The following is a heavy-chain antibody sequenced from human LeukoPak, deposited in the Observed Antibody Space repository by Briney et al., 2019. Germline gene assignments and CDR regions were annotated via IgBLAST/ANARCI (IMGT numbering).Heavy chain of an antibody. J-gene: IGHJ4*02. V-gene: IGHV3-21*01. D-gene: IGHD2-15*01. Sequence: GGSLRLSCAASGFTFSDYSMNWVRQAPGKGLEWVSSISSSSSYIYYADSMKGRFTISSDNAKNSLYLQMNSLRAEDTAVYYCAREGVGYYLDQWGQGTLVTVSS. CDR2: ISSSSSYI. CDR3: AREGVGYYLDQ. CDR1: GFTFSDYS.